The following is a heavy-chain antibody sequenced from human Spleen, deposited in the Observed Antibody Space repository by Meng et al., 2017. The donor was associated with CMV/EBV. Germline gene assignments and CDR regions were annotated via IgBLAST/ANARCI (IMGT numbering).Heavy chain of an antibody. CDR3: ARIERRRILKYCGSDCSTTDY. Sequence: QVQLQESGPGLVKPSGTLSLTCAVSGGSISSSNLWTWVRQVPGEGLEWIGESYHSGSTNYNPSLKSRVTISVDKCKNQFSLKLGSVTAADTAGYYCARIERRRILKYCGSDCSTTDYWGQGTLVTVSS. CDR2: SYHSGST. J-gene: IGHJ4*02. D-gene: IGHD2-21*02. V-gene: IGHV4-4*02. CDR1: GGSISSSNL.